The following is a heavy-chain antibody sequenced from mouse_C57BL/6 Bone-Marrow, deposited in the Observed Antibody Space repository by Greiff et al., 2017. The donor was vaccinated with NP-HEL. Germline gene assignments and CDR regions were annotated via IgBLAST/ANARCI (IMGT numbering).Heavy chain of an antibody. Sequence: EVQLQQSGPELVKPGASVKISCKASGYTFTDYYMNWVKQSHGKSLEWIGDINPNNGGTSYNQKFKGKATLTVDKSSSTAYMELRSLTSEDSAVYYCARGIYYYGSRAWFAYWGQGTLVTVSA. CDR2: INPNNGGT. J-gene: IGHJ3*01. D-gene: IGHD1-1*01. V-gene: IGHV1-26*01. CDR1: GYTFTDYY. CDR3: ARGIYYYGSRAWFAY.